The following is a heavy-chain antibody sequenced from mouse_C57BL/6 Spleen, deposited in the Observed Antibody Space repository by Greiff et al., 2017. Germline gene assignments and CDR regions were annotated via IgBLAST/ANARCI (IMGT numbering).Heavy chain of an antibody. Sequence: EVKLMESGGGLVKPGGSLKLSCAASGFTFSSYAMSWVRQTPDKRLEWVATISDGGSYTYYPDNVKGRFTSSRDNAKNNLYMQMSHLKSEDTAMYYCAREDDYGGHYYAMDYWGQGTSVTVSS. J-gene: IGHJ4*01. V-gene: IGHV5-4*01. CDR2: ISDGGSYT. CDR1: GFTFSSYA. D-gene: IGHD2-4*01. CDR3: AREDDYGGHYYAMDY.